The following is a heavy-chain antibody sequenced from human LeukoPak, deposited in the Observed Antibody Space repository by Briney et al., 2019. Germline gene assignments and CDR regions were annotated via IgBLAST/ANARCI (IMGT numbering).Heavy chain of an antibody. CDR2: IKPDGSEM. D-gene: IGHD2-21*02. CDR1: GFTFSSSW. V-gene: IGHV3-7*01. CDR3: ARYGLTAALDF. Sequence: PGGSLRLSCAASGFTFSSSWMSWVRQAPGKGLEWVANIKPDGSEMFHVDPVTGRFTSSRDNAKSSLSLQMNSLRAEDTAVYYCARYGLTAALDFWGQGTLVTVSS. J-gene: IGHJ4*02.